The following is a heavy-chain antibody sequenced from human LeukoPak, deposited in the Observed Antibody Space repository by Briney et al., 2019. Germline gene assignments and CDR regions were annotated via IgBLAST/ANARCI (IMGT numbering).Heavy chain of an antibody. D-gene: IGHD6-6*01. CDR1: GFTFDDYG. Sequence: GGSLRLSCAASGFTFDDYGMSWVRQAPGKGLEWVSGINRNGGSTGYADSVKGRFTISRDNAKNSLYLQMNSLRAEDTALYHCARVAGGRVAARPFDYWGQGTLVTVSS. V-gene: IGHV3-20*01. J-gene: IGHJ4*02. CDR3: ARVAGGRVAARPFDY. CDR2: INRNGGST.